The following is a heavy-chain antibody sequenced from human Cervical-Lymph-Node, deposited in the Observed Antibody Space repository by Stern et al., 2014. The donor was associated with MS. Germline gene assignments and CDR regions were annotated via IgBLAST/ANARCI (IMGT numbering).Heavy chain of an antibody. Sequence: VQLVESGPGLVKPSQTLSLSCTVSGAPLSSGGYYWTWIRQLPGKGLESVGYIHHTGATFYNPSLKSRVAISVDTSENQFSLKLTSVTAADTAVYYCAAIGPRMEGACFDIWGQGTMVTVSS. D-gene: IGHD2-21*01. CDR3: AAIGPRMEGACFDI. CDR1: GAPLSSGGYY. J-gene: IGHJ3*02. CDR2: IHHTGAT. V-gene: IGHV4-31*03.